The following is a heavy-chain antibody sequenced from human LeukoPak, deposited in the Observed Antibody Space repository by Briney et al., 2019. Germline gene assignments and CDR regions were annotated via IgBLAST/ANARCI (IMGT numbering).Heavy chain of an antibody. J-gene: IGHJ5*02. V-gene: IGHV3-74*01. CDR3: ARGSGYYGNWFDP. CDR1: GLTFSSYW. Sequence: GGSLRLSCAASGLTFSSYWMHWVRQAPGKGLVWVSRINADGSSTSYADSVKGRFTISRDNAKNTLYLQMNSLRAEDTAVYYCARGSGYYGNWFDPWGQGTLVTVSS. CDR2: INADGSST. D-gene: IGHD3-3*01.